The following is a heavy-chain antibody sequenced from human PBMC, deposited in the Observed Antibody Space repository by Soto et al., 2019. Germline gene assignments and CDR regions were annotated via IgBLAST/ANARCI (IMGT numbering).Heavy chain of an antibody. Sequence: QVQLQESGPGLVKPSETLSLTCTVSGASISRDHWNWIRQPPGKGLEWIGEYSGSTNYNPSLKSRVTISVDTSKNLFSLKLSSVTAAAPAVYFCATYTSDGGGRGHWGQGTLVTVSS. CDR1: GASISRDH. D-gene: IGHD6-19*01. V-gene: IGHV4-59*08. CDR3: ATYTSDGGGRGH. CDR2: EYSGST. J-gene: IGHJ4*02.